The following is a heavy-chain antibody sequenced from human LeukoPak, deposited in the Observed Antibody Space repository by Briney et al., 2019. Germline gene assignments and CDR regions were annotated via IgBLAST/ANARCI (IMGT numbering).Heavy chain of an antibody. CDR3: ARGGLSIAAAGSWGAFDI. V-gene: IGHV4-59*10. CDR2: IYTSGST. CDR1: GGSFSGYY. Sequence: SETLSLTCAVYGGSFSGYYWSWVRQPAGKGLEWIGRIYTSGSTNYNSSLKSRVTMSVDTSKNQFSLKLSSVTAADTAVYYCARGGLSIAAAGSWGAFDIWGQGTMVTVSS. J-gene: IGHJ3*02. D-gene: IGHD6-13*01.